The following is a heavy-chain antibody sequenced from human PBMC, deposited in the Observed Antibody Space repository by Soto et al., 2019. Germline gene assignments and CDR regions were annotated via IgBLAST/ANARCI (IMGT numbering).Heavy chain of an antibody. D-gene: IGHD2-21*02. CDR1: GGSISSYY. V-gene: IGHV4-59*01. J-gene: IGHJ6*03. CDR3: AREGGGGYFPSSDYYYYYMDV. Sequence: SETLSLTCTVSGGSISSYYWSWIRQPPGKGLEWIGYIYYSGSTNYNPSLKSRVTISVDTSKNQFSLKLSSVTAADTAVYYCAREGGGGYFPSSDYYYYYMDVWGKGTTVTVSS. CDR2: IYYSGST.